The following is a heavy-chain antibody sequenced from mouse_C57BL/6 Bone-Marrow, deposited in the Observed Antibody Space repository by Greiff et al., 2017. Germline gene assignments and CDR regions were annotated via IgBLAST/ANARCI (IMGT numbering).Heavy chain of an antibody. D-gene: IGHD2-1*01. J-gene: IGHJ4*01. CDR2: INPNYGTT. V-gene: IGHV1-39*01. CDR3: ARSIYYGNSYAMDY. CDR1: GYSFTDYI. Sequence: EVQLQQSGPELVKPGASVKISCKASGYSFTDYIMNWVKQSNGKSLEWIGVINPNYGTTSYNQKFKGKATLTVDQSSSTAYMQLNSLTSEDSAVYYCARSIYYGNSYAMDYWGQGTSVTVSS.